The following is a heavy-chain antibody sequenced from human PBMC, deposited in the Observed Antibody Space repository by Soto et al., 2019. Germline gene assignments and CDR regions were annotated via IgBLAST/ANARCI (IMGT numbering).Heavy chain of an antibody. J-gene: IGHJ6*02. V-gene: IGHV1-8*01. D-gene: IGHD2-8*01. CDR1: GYTFTSYD. CDR2: MNPNSGNT. Sequence: ASVKVSCKTSGYTFTSYDVNWVRQATGQGLEWMGWMNPNSGNTGYAQKFQGRVTMTTDTSISTASMELTRLTSDDTAIYYCARGDSTDCSNGVCSFFYNHDMDVWGQGTTVTVSS. CDR3: ARGDSTDCSNGVCSFFYNHDMDV.